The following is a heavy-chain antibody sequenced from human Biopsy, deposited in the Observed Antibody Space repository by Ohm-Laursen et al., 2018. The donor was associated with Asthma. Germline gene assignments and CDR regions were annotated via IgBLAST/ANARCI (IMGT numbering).Heavy chain of an antibody. CDR2: ISYDGSNK. V-gene: IGHV3-30*03. Sequence: SLRLSCAASGFTFSSYSMNWVRQAPGKGLEWVAVISYDGSNKYYADSVKGRFTISRDNSKSTLYLQMNSLRAEDTAVYYCAREGIAVAHFDYWGQGTLVTVSS. J-gene: IGHJ4*02. CDR1: GFTFSSYS. CDR3: AREGIAVAHFDY. D-gene: IGHD6-19*01.